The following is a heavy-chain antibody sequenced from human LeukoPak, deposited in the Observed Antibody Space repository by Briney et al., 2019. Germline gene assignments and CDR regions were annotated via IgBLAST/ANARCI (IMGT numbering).Heavy chain of an antibody. D-gene: IGHD3-22*01. CDR3: ARGSYYYDSSGYYHIDY. CDR1: GFTFSNYG. CDR2: ISYDGSDK. V-gene: IGHV3-30*03. J-gene: IGHJ4*02. Sequence: GGSLRPSCAASGFTFSNYGMHWVRQAPGKGLEWVAVISYDGSDKYYADSVKGRFTISRDNSKNTLYLQMNSLRAEGTAVYYCARGSYYYDSSGYYHIDYWGQGTLVAVSS.